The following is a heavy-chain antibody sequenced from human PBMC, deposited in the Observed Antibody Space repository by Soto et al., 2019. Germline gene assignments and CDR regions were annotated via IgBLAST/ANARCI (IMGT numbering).Heavy chain of an antibody. CDR1: GGSMSSGGYY. J-gene: IGHJ4*02. CDR2: ISHIGST. D-gene: IGHD5-12*01. V-gene: IGHV4-31*11. Sequence: NPSETLSLTCAVSGGSMSSGGYYWSWIRQHPGKGLEWIGYISHIGSTYYNPSLRSRVSISPDTSKNQFSLKLSSVTAADTAVYYCARDHSGYDSRRFDYWGQGTLVTVSS. CDR3: ARDHSGYDSRRFDY.